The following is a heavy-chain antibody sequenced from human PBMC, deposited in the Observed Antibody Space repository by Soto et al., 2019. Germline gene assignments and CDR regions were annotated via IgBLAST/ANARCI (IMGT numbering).Heavy chain of an antibody. D-gene: IGHD3-3*01. CDR3: SGYYFSYYGMDV. CDR2: IRSKAYGGTT. Sequence: PRLSCTASGFTCGDYAMSWVRQAPGKGLEWVGFIRSKAYGGTTEYAASVKGRFTISRDDSKSIAYLQMNSLKTEDTAVYYCSGYYFSYYGMDVWVQGTTVTVSS. CDR1: GFTCGDYA. J-gene: IGHJ6*02. V-gene: IGHV3-49*04.